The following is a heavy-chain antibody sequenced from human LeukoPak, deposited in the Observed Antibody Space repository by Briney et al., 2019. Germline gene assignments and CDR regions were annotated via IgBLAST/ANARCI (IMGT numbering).Heavy chain of an antibody. CDR2: VYSGGSA. Sequence: SETLSLTCTVSGGLVSATTSYWGWIRQPPGKGLEWIGNVYSGGSAYYNPSLRSRATISVDTSKNQFSLKLTSVTAADTAVYYCARPPSIAYCGGDCPQTFQHWGQGTLVIVSS. V-gene: IGHV4-39*01. CDR3: ARPPSIAYCGGDCPQTFQH. CDR1: GGLVSATTSY. J-gene: IGHJ1*01. D-gene: IGHD2-21*02.